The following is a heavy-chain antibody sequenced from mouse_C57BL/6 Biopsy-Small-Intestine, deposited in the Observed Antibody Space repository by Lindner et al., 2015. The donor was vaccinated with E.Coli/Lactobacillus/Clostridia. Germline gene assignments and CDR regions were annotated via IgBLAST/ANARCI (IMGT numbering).Heavy chain of an antibody. CDR3: VRDLLGYFDV. Sequence: VQLQESGGRLVQPKGSLKLSCAASGFTFNTYAMYWIRQAPGKGLEWVARIRSKSNNYATYYADSVKDRFTISRDDSQSMLYLQMNNPKTEDTAMYYCVRDLLGYFDVWGAGTTVTVSS. CDR1: GFTFNTYA. CDR2: IRSKSNNYAT. J-gene: IGHJ1*01. V-gene: IGHV10-1*02.